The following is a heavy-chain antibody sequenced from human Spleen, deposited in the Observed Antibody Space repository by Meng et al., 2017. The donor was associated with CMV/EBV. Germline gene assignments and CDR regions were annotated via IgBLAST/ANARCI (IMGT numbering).Heavy chain of an antibody. CDR1: EDSGSSTGAA. D-gene: IGHD1/OR15-1a*01. CDR2: TYYRSKWYN. J-gene: IGHJ4*02. Sequence: TLALTWHTSEDSGSSTGAAWIWIRQSPWRGLEWLVRTYYRSKWYNDYAVSVKGRIAINPDTSKNQFFLQLNSVTPEDTAVYYCARDYGTSRPFEYWGQGILVTVSS. CDR3: ARDYGTSRPFEY. V-gene: IGHV6-1*01.